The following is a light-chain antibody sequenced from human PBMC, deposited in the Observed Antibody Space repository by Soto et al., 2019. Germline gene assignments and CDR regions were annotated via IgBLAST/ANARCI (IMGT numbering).Light chain of an antibody. CDR1: QSINKW. V-gene: IGKV1-5*03. CDR3: QQYNSF. Sequence: DIQMTQSPSTLLVSVEDTVTITCLASQSINKWLAWYQQKSGKAPKPLIYEVSTLESGVPSRFSGSGSGTEITLTSSILQPDDIATYYCQQYNSFFGQGTKLEIK. CDR2: EVS. J-gene: IGKJ2*01.